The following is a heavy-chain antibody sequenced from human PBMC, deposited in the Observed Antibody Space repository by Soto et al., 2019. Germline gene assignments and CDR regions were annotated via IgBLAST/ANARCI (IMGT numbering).Heavy chain of an antibody. D-gene: IGHD3-22*01. CDR3: ASSRTSITMIVVVPRDFDY. J-gene: IGHJ4*02. Sequence: SVKVSCKASGGTFSSYAISWVRQAPGQGLGWMGGIIPIFGTANYAQKFQGRVTITADESTSTAYMELSSLRSEDTAVYYCASSRTSITMIVVVPRDFDYWGQGTLVTVSS. V-gene: IGHV1-69*13. CDR2: IIPIFGTA. CDR1: GGTFSSYA.